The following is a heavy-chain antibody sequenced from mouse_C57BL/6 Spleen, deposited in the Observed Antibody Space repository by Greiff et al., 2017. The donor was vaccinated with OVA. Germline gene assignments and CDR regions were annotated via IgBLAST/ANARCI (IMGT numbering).Heavy chain of an antibody. V-gene: IGHV5-17*01. CDR3: ARPGTAWFAY. J-gene: IGHJ3*01. CDR2: ISSGSSTI. Sequence: EVKLVESGGGLVKPGGSLKLSCAASGFTFSDYGMHWVRQAPEKGLEWVAYISSGSSTIYYADTVKGRFTISRDNAKNTLFLQMTSLRSEDTAMYYCARPGTAWFAYWGQVTLVTVSA. D-gene: IGHD3-3*01. CDR1: GFTFSDYG.